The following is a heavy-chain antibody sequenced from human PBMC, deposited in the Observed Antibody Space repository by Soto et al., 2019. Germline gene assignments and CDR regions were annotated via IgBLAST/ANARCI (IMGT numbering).Heavy chain of an antibody. CDR1: GFTFSKYA. J-gene: IGHJ6*02. CDR2: ISGSGGST. Sequence: PGGSLRLSCAASGFTFSKYAMSWVRQAPGKGLEWVSSISGSGGSTYYADSVKGRFTISRDNSKNTLYLQMNSLRAEDTAVYYCAKSSGYCISTSCYYGMDVWGQGTTVTVSS. CDR3: AKSSGYCISTSCYYGMDV. V-gene: IGHV3-23*01. D-gene: IGHD2-2*01.